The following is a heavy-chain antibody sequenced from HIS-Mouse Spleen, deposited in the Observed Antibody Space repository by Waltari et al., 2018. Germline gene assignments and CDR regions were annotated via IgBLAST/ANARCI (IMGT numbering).Heavy chain of an antibody. V-gene: IGHV3-7*01. Sequence: EVQLVESGGGLVQPGGSLRLSCAASGFTFSSYWMSWVRQAPWKGLEWVANIKQDGSEKYYVDSGKGRFTISRDNAKNSLYLQMNSLRAEDTAVYYCARVGRFLEWLLYWYFDLWGRGTLVTVSS. D-gene: IGHD3-3*01. CDR2: IKQDGSEK. CDR1: GFTFSSYW. CDR3: ARVGRFLEWLLYWYFDL. J-gene: IGHJ2*01.